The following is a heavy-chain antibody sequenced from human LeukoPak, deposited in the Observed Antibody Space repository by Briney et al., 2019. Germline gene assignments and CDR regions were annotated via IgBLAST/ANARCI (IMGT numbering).Heavy chain of an antibody. CDR3: AKAAYGYCSGGSCYGWFDP. Sequence: SVKVSCKASGGTFSSYAISWVRQAPGQGLEWMGGIIPIFGTANYAQKFQGRVTITADKSTSTAYMELSSLRSEDTAVYYCAKAAYGYCSGGSCYGWFDPWGQGTLVTVSS. V-gene: IGHV1-69*06. CDR2: IIPIFGTA. CDR1: GGTFSSYA. D-gene: IGHD2-15*01. J-gene: IGHJ5*02.